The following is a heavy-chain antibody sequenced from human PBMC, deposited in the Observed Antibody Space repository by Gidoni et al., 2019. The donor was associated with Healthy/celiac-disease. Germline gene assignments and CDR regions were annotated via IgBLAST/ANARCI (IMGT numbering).Heavy chain of an antibody. V-gene: IGHV3-30*18. CDR3: AKPEEYSSGWYDY. Sequence: QVQLVESGGGVVQPGRSLRLSCAASGFPFSSYGMHWVRQAPGKGLEWVAVLSYDGSNKYYADYVKGRFTISRDNSKNTLYLQMNSLRAEDTAVYYCAKPEEYSSGWYDYWGQGTLVTVSS. J-gene: IGHJ4*02. CDR1: GFPFSSYG. D-gene: IGHD6-19*01. CDR2: LSYDGSNK.